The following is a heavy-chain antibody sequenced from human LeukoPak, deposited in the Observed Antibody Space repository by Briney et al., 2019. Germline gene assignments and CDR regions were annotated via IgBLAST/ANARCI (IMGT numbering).Heavy chain of an antibody. CDR1: GFTFSHCG. Sequence: PGRSLRLSCATSGFTFSHCGMHWVRQAPGKGLEWVAVIWSDGTNSFYGDPVKGRFTISRDNFQRTVYLQMNSLRAEDTAVYYCAKDAQRGFDYSNSLDKWGQGTLVTVSS. CDR2: IWSDGTNS. CDR3: AKDAQRGFDYSNSLDK. J-gene: IGHJ4*02. V-gene: IGHV3-33*06. D-gene: IGHD4-11*01.